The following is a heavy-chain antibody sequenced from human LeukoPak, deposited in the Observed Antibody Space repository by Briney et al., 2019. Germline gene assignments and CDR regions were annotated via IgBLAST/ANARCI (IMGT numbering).Heavy chain of an antibody. Sequence: ASVKVSCKASGFTFTSYGISWVRQAPGQGLEWMGWINTYNGDTDYAQKLQGRVTMTTDTSTTTAYMELRSLRSGDTAIYYCARTASYFDYWGQGTLVTVSS. CDR3: ARTASYFDY. CDR2: INTYNGDT. V-gene: IGHV1-18*01. CDR1: GFTFTSYG. J-gene: IGHJ4*02.